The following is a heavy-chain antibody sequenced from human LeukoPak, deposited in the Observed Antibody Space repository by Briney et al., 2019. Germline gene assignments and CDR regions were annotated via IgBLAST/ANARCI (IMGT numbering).Heavy chain of an antibody. CDR2: ITGSGLGT. Sequence: PGGSLRLSCTASGFTFRSHSMIWVRQAPGKGLEWVSGITGSGLGTYYGDSVKGRFTISRDNSKNTLYLQMNSLRAEDTAVYYCALSGSYSSWGQGTLVTVSS. CDR3: ALSGSYSS. V-gene: IGHV3-23*01. CDR1: GFTFRSHS. D-gene: IGHD1-26*01. J-gene: IGHJ4*02.